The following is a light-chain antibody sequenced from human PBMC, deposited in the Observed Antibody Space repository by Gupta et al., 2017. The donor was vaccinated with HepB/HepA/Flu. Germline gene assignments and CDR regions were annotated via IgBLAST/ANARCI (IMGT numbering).Light chain of an antibody. CDR2: AAS. CDR3: QQDASYPHT. J-gene: IGKJ3*01. Sequence: AIRMTQSPSSFSASTGDRVTITCRASQGISSYLAWYQQKPGKAPKLLIYAASTLQSGVPSRFSGSGSGTXFTLTIXCLQSQDFATNYCQQDASYPHTFGXGTKVDIK. CDR1: QGISSY. V-gene: IGKV1-8*01.